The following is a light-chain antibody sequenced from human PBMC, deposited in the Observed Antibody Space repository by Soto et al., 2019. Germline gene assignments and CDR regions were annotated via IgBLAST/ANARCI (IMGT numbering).Light chain of an antibody. CDR2: GAS. Sequence: EIVLTQSPGTLSLSPGDRATLSCRASQSVSSTYLAWYQQKPGQAPRLLIYGASSRATGIPDRFSGSGSGTDFTLTISRLEPEDFAVYYCQQYVTSPWAFGQGTKVDIK. CDR3: QQYVTSPWA. J-gene: IGKJ1*01. V-gene: IGKV3-20*01. CDR1: QSVSSTY.